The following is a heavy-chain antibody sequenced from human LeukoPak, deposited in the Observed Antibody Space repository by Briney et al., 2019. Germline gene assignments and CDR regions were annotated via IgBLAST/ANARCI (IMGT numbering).Heavy chain of an antibody. D-gene: IGHD3-3*01. CDR1: GFTSSSYG. CDR2: IRNSGSST. J-gene: IGHJ4*02. V-gene: IGHV3-23*01. Sequence: SGGSLRLSCAASGFTSSSYGMNWVRQAPGKGLEWVSTIRNSGSSTSYADSVKGRFTISRDNSKNTLYLQMNSLRAEDTAVYYCAKLRFLEWPHGVDYWGQGTLVTVSS. CDR3: AKLRFLEWPHGVDY.